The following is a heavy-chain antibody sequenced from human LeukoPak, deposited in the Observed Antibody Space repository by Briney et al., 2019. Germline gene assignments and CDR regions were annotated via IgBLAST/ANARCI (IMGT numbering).Heavy chain of an antibody. CDR3: PKVFFPARLTTILDY. V-gene: IGHV3-23*01. Sequence: PGGSLRLSCAASGFTFANYAMTWVRQAPGKGLEWVSGISGRGDRTFYADSVNGRFTISRDNSKNTLYLQMNDLRVDDTAVYYCPKVFFPARLTTILDYWGQGTLVTVSS. CDR2: ISGRGDRT. CDR1: GFTFANYA. D-gene: IGHD1-14*01. J-gene: IGHJ4*02.